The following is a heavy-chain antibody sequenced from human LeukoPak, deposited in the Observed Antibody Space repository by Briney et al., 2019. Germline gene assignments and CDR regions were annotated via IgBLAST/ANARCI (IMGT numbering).Heavy chain of an antibody. D-gene: IGHD1-14*01. CDR2: LYSDGNT. V-gene: IGHV3-53*01. CDR1: EFTVITND. J-gene: IGHJ4*02. CDR3: ARGVEPLAANTLAY. Sequence: AGGSLRLSCAASEFTVITNDMTWVRQAPGKGLEWVSVLYSDGNTKYADSVQGRFTISRDNSKNTLYLEMNSLSPDDTAVYYCARGVEPLAANTLAYWGQGTLFTVSS.